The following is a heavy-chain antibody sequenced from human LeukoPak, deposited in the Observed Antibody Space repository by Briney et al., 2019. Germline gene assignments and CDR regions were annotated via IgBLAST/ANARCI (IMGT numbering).Heavy chain of an antibody. V-gene: IGHV1-18*01. J-gene: IGHJ4*02. CDR3: AREGNYYFFDY. CDR2: ISAYNGGT. CDR1: GYTLTNYN. D-gene: IGHD3-10*01. Sequence: ASVKVSCKASGYTLTNYNINWVRQAPGQGLEWVGWISAYNGGTNSAQKFQGRVTMTTDTSTSTAYMELRSLRSDDTAVYYCAREGNYYFFDYWGQGTLVTVSS.